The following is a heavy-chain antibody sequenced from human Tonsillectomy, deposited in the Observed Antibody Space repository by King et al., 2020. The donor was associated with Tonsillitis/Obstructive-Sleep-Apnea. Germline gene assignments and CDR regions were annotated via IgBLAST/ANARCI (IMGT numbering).Heavy chain of an antibody. J-gene: IGHJ6*03. V-gene: IGHV4-39*01. CDR1: GGSISSSTYY. Sequence: QLQESGPGLVKPSETLSLTCTVSGGSISSSTYYWGWIRQPPGKGREWIGSIYYSGSTYYNPSLKSRVTISVDTSKNQFSLKLSSVTAADTAVYYCARHGLPYYYFYMDVWGKGTTVTVSS. CDR2: IYYSGST. CDR3: ARHGLPYYYFYMDV.